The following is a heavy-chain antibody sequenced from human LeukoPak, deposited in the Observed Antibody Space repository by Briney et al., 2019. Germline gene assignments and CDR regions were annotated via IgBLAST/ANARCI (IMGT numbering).Heavy chain of an antibody. CDR3: ARHKKDYGSGGDYFDY. CDR2: IYYSGST. J-gene: IGHJ4*02. Sequence: SETLSLTCTVSGGSISSSSYYWGWIRQPPGKGLEWIGSIYYSGSTYYNPSLKSRVTISVDTSKNQFSLKLSSVTAADTAVYYCARHKKDYGSGGDYFDYWGQGTLVTVSS. V-gene: IGHV4-39*01. D-gene: IGHD3-10*01. CDR1: GGSISSSSYY.